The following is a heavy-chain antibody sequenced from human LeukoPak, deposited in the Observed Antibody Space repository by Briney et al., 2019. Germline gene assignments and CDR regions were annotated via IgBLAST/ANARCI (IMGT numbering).Heavy chain of an antibody. J-gene: IGHJ4*02. V-gene: IGHV3-74*01. CDR1: GFTFSNYW. CDR3: AREAYATGNYYSDG. D-gene: IGHD3-10*01. CDR2: IHKDGSST. Sequence: GGSLRLSCAASGFTFSNYWMHWVRQDPGKGLVWVSRIHKDGSSTWYADSVKGRFTISRDNAKNTLFLQMNSLRVEDTAVYYCAREAYATGNYYSDGWGQGTLVTVSS.